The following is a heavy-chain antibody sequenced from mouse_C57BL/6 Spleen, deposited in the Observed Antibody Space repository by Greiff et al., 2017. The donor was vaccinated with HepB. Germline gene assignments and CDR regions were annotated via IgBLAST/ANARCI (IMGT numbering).Heavy chain of an antibody. CDR1: GYTFTDYE. V-gene: IGHV1-15*01. Sequence: VQLVESGAELVRPGASVTLSCKASGYTFTDYEMHWVKQTPVHGLEWIGAIDPETGGTAYNQKFKGKAILTADKSSSTAYMELRSLTSEDSAVYYCTRYYGSSPYAMDYWGQGTSVTVSS. D-gene: IGHD1-1*01. J-gene: IGHJ4*01. CDR3: TRYYGSSPYAMDY. CDR2: IDPETGGT.